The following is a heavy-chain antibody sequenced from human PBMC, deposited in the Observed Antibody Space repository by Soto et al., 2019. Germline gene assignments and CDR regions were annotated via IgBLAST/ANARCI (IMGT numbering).Heavy chain of an antibody. V-gene: IGHV3-66*01. D-gene: IGHD5-12*01. J-gene: IGHJ4*02. CDR2: IYSGGST. Sequence: EVQLVESGGGLVQPGGSLRLSCAASGSTVSSNYMSWVRQAPGKGLEWVSVIYSGGSTYYADSVKGRFTISRDNSKNTLEHQMNSLRAEDTAVYYGANQRGGYDRDFDYWGQGTLVTVSS. CDR1: GSTVSSNY. CDR3: ANQRGGYDRDFDY.